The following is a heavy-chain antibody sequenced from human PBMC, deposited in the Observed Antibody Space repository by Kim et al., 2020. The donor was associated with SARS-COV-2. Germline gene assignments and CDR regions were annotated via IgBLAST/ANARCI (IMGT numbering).Heavy chain of an antibody. CDR3: TREGYSSGWLNPIGY. Sequence: GGSLRLSCTASGFTFGDYAMSWFRQAPGKGLEWVGFIRSKAYGGTTEYAASVKGRFTISRDDSKSIAYLQMNSLKTEDTAVYYCTREGYSSGWLNPIGYWGQGTLVTVSS. J-gene: IGHJ4*02. D-gene: IGHD6-19*01. CDR1: GFTFGDYA. CDR2: IRSKAYGGTT. V-gene: IGHV3-49*03.